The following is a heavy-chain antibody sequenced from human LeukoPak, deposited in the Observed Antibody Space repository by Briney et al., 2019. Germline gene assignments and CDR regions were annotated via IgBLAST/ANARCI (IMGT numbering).Heavy chain of an antibody. CDR2: ISGSGSGGST. CDR1: GFTFSNYA. J-gene: IGHJ4*02. CDR3: AKSGYNRFDY. Sequence: GGSLRLSCVASGFTFSNYAMDWVRQAPGKGLEWVSGISGSGSGGSTYYADSVKGRFTISRDNSKNTLYLQMNSLRAEDTAVYYCAKSGYNRFDYWGQGTLVTVSS. V-gene: IGHV3-23*01. D-gene: IGHD5-24*01.